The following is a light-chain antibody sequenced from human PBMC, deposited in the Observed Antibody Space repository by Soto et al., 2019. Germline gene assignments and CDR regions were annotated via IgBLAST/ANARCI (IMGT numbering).Light chain of an antibody. CDR3: QKYNNAPWT. Sequence: DIQMTQSPSTLSASVGDTVTITCRASESISIWLAWYQQKPGKAPNLLINKASSLQSEVPSRFSGSGSGTEFTLTITSLQPEDVATYYCQKYNNAPWTFGQGTKVDIK. CDR1: ESISIW. J-gene: IGKJ1*01. CDR2: KAS. V-gene: IGKV1-5*03.